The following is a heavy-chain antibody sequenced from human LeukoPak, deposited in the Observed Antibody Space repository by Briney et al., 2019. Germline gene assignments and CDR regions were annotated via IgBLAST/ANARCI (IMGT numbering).Heavy chain of an antibody. V-gene: IGHV6-1*01. D-gene: IGHD3-10*01. Sequence: SQTLSLTCAISGDSVSSDSAAWNWIRQSPSRGLEWLGRTYYRSKWYSDYAVSVRSRITINPDTSKNQFSLQLSSVTPEDTAVYYCAYYGDPPYNWFDPWGQGTLVTVSS. CDR3: AYYGDPPYNWFDP. CDR1: GDSVSSDSAA. CDR2: TYYRSKWYS. J-gene: IGHJ5*02.